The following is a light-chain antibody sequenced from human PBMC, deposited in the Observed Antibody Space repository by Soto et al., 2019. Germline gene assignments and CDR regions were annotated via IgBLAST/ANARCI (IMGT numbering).Light chain of an antibody. Sequence: EIVLTQSPGTLSLSPGERATLSCRASQSVSVNSLAWYQQKGGQAPRLLIYAASTRATGVPDRFSGRGSGTDFALTVSRLETEDVAVYYCQQYGGSPFTFGPGTKVDIK. CDR1: QSVSVNS. CDR3: QQYGGSPFT. CDR2: AAS. J-gene: IGKJ3*01. V-gene: IGKV3-20*01.